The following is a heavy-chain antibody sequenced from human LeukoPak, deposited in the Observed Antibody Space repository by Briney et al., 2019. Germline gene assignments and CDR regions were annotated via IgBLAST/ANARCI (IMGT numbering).Heavy chain of an antibody. J-gene: IGHJ4*02. D-gene: IGHD3/OR15-3a*01. CDR1: GFTFSDYA. CDR2: ISDDGNNK. CDR3: AREVNLDWLWGTFDY. Sequence: GRSLRLSCAASGFTFSDYAIHWVRQAPGKGLEWVAFISDDGNNKHYADSMKGRFTISRDNSKNTLYLQTNSLGPADTAVYYCAREVNLDWLWGTFDYWGQGTLVTVSS. V-gene: IGHV3-30*04.